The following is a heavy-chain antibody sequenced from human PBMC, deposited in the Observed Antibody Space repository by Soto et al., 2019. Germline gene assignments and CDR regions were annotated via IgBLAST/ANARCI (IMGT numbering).Heavy chain of an antibody. CDR1: GYTFTSYD. Sequence: QVQLVQSGAEVKKPGASVKVSCKASGYTFTSYDINWVRQATGQGLEWMGWMNPNSGNTGYAQKFQGRVTMTRNTSISTADMELSSLRSEDTAVYYWARVTKKVRVKDYWGQGTLVTVSS. J-gene: IGHJ4*02. CDR2: MNPNSGNT. CDR3: ARVTKKVRVKDY. V-gene: IGHV1-8*01. D-gene: IGHD3-22*01.